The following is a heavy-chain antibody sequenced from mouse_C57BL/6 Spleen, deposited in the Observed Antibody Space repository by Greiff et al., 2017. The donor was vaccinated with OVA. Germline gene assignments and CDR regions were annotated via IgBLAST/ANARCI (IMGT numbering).Heavy chain of an antibody. D-gene: IGHD1-1*01. Sequence: WVATISDGGSYTYYPDNVKGRFTISRDNAKNNLYLQMSHLKSEDTAMYYCASPYYGSSYWFAYWGQGTLVTVSA. J-gene: IGHJ3*01. V-gene: IGHV5-4*01. CDR3: ASPYYGSSYWFAY. CDR2: ISDGGSYT.